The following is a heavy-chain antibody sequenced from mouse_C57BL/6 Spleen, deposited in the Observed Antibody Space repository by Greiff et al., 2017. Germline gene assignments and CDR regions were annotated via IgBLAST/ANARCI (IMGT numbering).Heavy chain of an antibody. CDR3: ARRDGYAYSFDY. CDR2: ISSGSSTI. V-gene: IGHV5-17*01. Sequence: DVQLQESGGGLVKPGGSLKLSCAASGFTFSDYGMHWVRQAPEKGLEWVAYISSGSSTIYYADTVKGRFTFSRDNAKNTRFLQMTSLRLEDTAMYYCARRDGYAYSFDYWGQGTTLTVAS. CDR1: GFTFSDYG. D-gene: IGHD2-2*01. J-gene: IGHJ2*01.